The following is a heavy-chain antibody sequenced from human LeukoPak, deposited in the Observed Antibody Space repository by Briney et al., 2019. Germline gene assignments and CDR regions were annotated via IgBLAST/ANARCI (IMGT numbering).Heavy chain of an antibody. CDR2: IYYSGST. Sequence: SETLSLTCTVSGGSISSYYWSWIRQPPGKGLEWIGYIYYSGSTNYNPSLKSRVTISVDRSKNQFPLKLSSVTAADTAVYYCARDLTTFDYWGQGTLVTVSS. J-gene: IGHJ4*02. V-gene: IGHV4-59*12. CDR1: GGSISSYY. D-gene: IGHD3-22*01. CDR3: ARDLTTFDY.